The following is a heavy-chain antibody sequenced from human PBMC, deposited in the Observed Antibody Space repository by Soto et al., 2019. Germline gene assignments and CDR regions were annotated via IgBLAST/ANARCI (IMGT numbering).Heavy chain of an antibody. V-gene: IGHV3-11*01. Sequence: PGGSLRLSCTGSGFDFGDYYMSWIRHAPGKGLEWVSYIDSGAGTTYYTDSVKGRFTSSRDNAKKTVYLQMSSLRVEDTALYYCVRPYYSSSWFPCDRRGQGTLVTVSS. J-gene: IGHJ5*02. D-gene: IGHD6-13*01. CDR3: VRPYYSSSWFPCDR. CDR2: IDSGAGTT. CDR1: GFDFGDYY.